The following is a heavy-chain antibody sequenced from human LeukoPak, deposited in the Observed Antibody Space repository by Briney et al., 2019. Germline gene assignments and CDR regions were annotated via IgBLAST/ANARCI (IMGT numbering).Heavy chain of an antibody. CDR2: IWYDGSNK. J-gene: IGHJ6*02. V-gene: IGHV3-33*01. Sequence: GGSLRLSCAASGFTFSSYGMHWVRQAPGKGLEWVAVIWYDGSNKYYADSVKGRFTISRDNSKNTLYLQTNSLRAEDTAVYYCARDSLRFLEWLRYGMDVWGQGTTVTVSS. CDR1: GFTFSSYG. CDR3: ARDSLRFLEWLRYGMDV. D-gene: IGHD3-3*01.